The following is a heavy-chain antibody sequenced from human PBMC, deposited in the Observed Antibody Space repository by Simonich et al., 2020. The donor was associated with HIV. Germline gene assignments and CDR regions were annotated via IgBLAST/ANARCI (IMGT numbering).Heavy chain of an antibody. CDR3: ARGYSGYSFNY. CDR2: IYYSEST. J-gene: IGHJ4*02. D-gene: IGHD1-26*01. CDR1: GGSISSYY. V-gene: IGHV4-59*01. Sequence: QVQLQESGPGLVKPSETLSLTCTVSGGSISSYYWSWIRPPPGKGLEWIGYIYYSESTNYNPSLKSRVTISVDTSKNQFSLKLSSVTAADTAVYYCARGYSGYSFNYWGQGTLVTVSS.